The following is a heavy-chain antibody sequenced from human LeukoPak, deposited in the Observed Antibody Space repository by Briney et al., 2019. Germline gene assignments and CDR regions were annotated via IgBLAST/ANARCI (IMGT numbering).Heavy chain of an antibody. V-gene: IGHV1-24*01. Sequence: ASVKVSCKVSGYTLTELSMHWVRQAPGKGLERMGGFDPEDGETIYAQKFQGRVTMTEDTSTDTAYMELSSLRSEDTAVYYCATTISDGSYGYDAFDIWGQGTMVTVSS. D-gene: IGHD1-26*01. CDR3: ATTISDGSYGYDAFDI. CDR1: GYTLTELS. CDR2: FDPEDGET. J-gene: IGHJ3*02.